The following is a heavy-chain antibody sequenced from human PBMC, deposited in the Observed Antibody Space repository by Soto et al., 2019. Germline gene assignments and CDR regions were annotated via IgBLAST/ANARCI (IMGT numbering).Heavy chain of an antibody. V-gene: IGHV1-2*06. D-gene: IGHD5-12*01. CDR1: GYTFSDYY. J-gene: IGHJ6*03. CDR3: ARESGGATATFDYYYFYMDV. Sequence: QVQLVQSGAEVKKPGASVTVSCKASGYTFSDYYLHWVRQAPGQGPEWMGRINPNSGDAKFAQKFQGRVTMTRDTSVRTAFMELNWLKADDTAVYYCARESGGATATFDYYYFYMDVWGKGTTVTVSS. CDR2: INPNSGDA.